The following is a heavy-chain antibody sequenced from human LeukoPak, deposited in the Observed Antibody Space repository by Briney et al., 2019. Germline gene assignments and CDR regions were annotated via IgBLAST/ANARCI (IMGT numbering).Heavy chain of an antibody. V-gene: IGHV3-11*04. J-gene: IGHJ4*02. Sequence: PGGSLRLSCAASGFTFSDYYMSWIRQAPGKGLEWLSYISSSGTTIYYADSVKGRFTISRDNAKNSLYLQMNSLRAEDTAVYYCARDLSVRGVAFDYWGQGTLVTVSS. CDR1: GFTFSDYY. CDR2: ISSSGTTI. D-gene: IGHD3-10*01. CDR3: ARDLSVRGVAFDY.